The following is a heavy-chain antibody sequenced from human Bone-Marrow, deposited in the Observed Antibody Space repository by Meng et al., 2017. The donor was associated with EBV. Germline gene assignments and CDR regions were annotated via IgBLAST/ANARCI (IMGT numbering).Heavy chain of an antibody. Sequence: EVQLVESXGGLVQPXXSVXXXXXXSGFTFSSYWMHWVRQAPGKGLVWVSRINSDGSSTSYADSVKGRFTISRDNAKNTLYLQMNSLRAEDTAVYYCARGRGYCSSTSCYPNFDYWGQGTLVTVSS. D-gene: IGHD2-2*01. CDR2: INSDGSST. CDR3: ARGRGYCSSTSCYPNFDY. V-gene: IGHV3-74*01. J-gene: IGHJ4*02. CDR1: GFTFSSYW.